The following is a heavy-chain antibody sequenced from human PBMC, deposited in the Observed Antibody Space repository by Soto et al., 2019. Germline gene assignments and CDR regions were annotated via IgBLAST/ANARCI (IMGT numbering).Heavy chain of an antibody. CDR1: GGTFSSYA. CDR3: ARERGYSYGSLEYGMDV. D-gene: IGHD5-18*01. V-gene: IGHV1-69*01. J-gene: IGHJ6*02. CDR2: IIPIFGTA. Sequence: QVQLVQSGAEVKKPGSSVKVSCKASGGTFSSYAISWVRQAPGQGLEWMGGIIPIFGTANYAQKFQGRVTITADESTSTAYMELSSLRSEDTAVYYCARERGYSYGSLEYGMDVWGQGTTVTVSS.